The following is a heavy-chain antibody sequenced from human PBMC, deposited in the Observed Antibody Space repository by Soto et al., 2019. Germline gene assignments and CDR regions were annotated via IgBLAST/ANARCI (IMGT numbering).Heavy chain of an antibody. Sequence: SGTLSLTFTVSGESIISSDVYLGWVRQPPGKGLEWIGSIFYLGSSYYNPSLKSRVTMSVDTSKNQFSLRLRSVTAADTALYFCARHSLALRKNNWFDPWGQGIMVTVSS. CDR2: IFYLGSS. D-gene: IGHD3-3*02. J-gene: IGHJ5*02. CDR3: ARHSLALRKNNWFDP. CDR1: GESIISSDVY. V-gene: IGHV4-39*01.